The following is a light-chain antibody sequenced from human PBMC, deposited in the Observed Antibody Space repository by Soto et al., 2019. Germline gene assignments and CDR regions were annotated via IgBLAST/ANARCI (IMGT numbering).Light chain of an antibody. Sequence: QSVLAQPASVSGSPGQSITISCTGTSSDVGAYNSVSWYQQRPGKVPRLIIYEVSNRPSGVSNRFSGSKSGNTAFLAISGLQADDEADYYCCSYTTSSAYVFGTGTKVTVL. CDR2: EVS. J-gene: IGLJ1*01. V-gene: IGLV2-14*01. CDR1: SSDVGAYNS. CDR3: CSYTTSSAYV.